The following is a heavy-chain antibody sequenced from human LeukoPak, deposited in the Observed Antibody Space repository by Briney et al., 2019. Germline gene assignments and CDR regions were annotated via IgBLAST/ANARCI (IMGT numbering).Heavy chain of an antibody. CDR1: GFNFTRFV. J-gene: IGHJ6*02. V-gene: IGHV3-23*05. CDR2: IYTGGHRA. D-gene: IGHD3-10*01. CDR3: ARVSGRILIWPQPFGDGLGV. Sequence: GGSLRLSCAASGFNFTRFVMTWVRQAPGRGLECVSAIYTGGHRAYYSDSVRGQFTISRDDSKNMLYLQMNSLRAEDTAIYYCARVSGRILIWPQPFGDGLGVWGQGTTVTVSS.